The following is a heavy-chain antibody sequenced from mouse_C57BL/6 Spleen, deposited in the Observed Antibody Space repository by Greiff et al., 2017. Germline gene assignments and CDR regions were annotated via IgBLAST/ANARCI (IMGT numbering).Heavy chain of an antibody. D-gene: IGHD1-1*01. J-gene: IGHJ4*01. CDR1: GYTFTSYT. CDR2: INPSSGYT. V-gene: IGHV1-4*01. Sequence: QVQLKQSGAELARPGASVKMSCKASGYTFTSYTMHWVKQRPGQGLEWIGYINPSSGYTKYNQKFKDKATLTADKSSSTAYMQLSSLTSEDSAVYYCAREGYYGSSYDYAMDYWGQGTSVTVSS. CDR3: AREGYYGSSYDYAMDY.